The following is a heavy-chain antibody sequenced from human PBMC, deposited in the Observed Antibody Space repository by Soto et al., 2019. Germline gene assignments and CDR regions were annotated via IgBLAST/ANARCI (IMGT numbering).Heavy chain of an antibody. D-gene: IGHD2-21*02. J-gene: IGHJ4*02. CDR3: ARGGHIAVVTASFDY. CDR1: GYTFNTYY. Sequence: QVQLVQSGAEVRKPGASVKVSCKPSGYTFNTYYLHWLRQAPGQALEWMVVIHPSGGGTTYAQKFLGRVTVTRDTSTTTVFMELSSLRSDDTAVYYCARGGHIAVVTASFDYWGQGTLVTVSS. V-gene: IGHV1-46*02. CDR2: IHPSGGGT.